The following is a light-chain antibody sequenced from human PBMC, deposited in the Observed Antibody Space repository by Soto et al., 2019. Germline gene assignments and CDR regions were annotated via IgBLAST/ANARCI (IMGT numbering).Light chain of an antibody. CDR2: SAS. Sequence: DIHMTQSPSSLSAPVGDRITITCRASRSIGTYLNWYQQRRGKAPKLLIYSASTLNGGVPSRFSGSGSGTDFTLTISSLHPDDSATYYCQQSAISPITFGQGTQLDIQ. J-gene: IGKJ5*01. CDR3: QQSAISPIT. CDR1: RSIGTY. V-gene: IGKV1-39*01.